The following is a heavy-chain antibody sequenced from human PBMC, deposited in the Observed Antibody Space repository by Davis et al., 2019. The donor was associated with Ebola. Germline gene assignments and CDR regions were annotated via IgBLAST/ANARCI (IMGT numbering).Heavy chain of an antibody. CDR3: ASFRLPYYYGMDV. Sequence: PGGSLRLSCAASGFTFSGSAMHWVRQASGKGLEWVGRIRSKANSYATAYAASVKGRFTISRDDSKNTAYLQMNSLKTEDTAVYYCASFRLPYYYGMDVWGQGTTVTVSS. J-gene: IGHJ6*02. CDR2: IRSKANSYAT. D-gene: IGHD4-11*01. CDR1: GFTFSGSA. V-gene: IGHV3-73*01.